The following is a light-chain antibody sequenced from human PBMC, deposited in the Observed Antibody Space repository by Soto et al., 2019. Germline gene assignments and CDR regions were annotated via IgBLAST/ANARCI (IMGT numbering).Light chain of an antibody. CDR3: QQSYNVPFT. Sequence: DIQMTQSPASLAAYLGDRITISCRASQTISNDLNWYHQKPGEAPKILIYGTYTLQSGVPSSVSGSGSGTEFTLSISSLPPEDFGTYDCQQSYNVPFTCGPGTKVDVK. CDR2: GTY. J-gene: IGKJ3*01. V-gene: IGKV1-39*01. CDR1: QTISND.